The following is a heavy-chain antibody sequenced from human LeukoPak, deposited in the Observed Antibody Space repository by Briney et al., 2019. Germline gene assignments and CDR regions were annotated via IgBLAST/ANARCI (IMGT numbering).Heavy chain of an antibody. V-gene: IGHV1-69*01. J-gene: IGHJ4*02. D-gene: IGHD4-17*01. CDR1: GYTFTSYG. CDR3: ARDKNGDGEDY. CDR2: IIPIFGTA. Sequence: GASVKVSCKASGYTFTSYGISWVRQAPGQGLEWMGGIIPIFGTANYAQKFQGRVTITADESTSTAYMELSSLRSEDTAVYYCARDKNGDGEDYWGQGTLVTVSS.